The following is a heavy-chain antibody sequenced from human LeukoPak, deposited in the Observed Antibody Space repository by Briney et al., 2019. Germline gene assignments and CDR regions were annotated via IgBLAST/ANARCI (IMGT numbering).Heavy chain of an antibody. V-gene: IGHV3-23*01. CDR3: AKGVDVLRFLEWLFYYMDV. D-gene: IGHD3-3*01. J-gene: IGHJ6*03. Sequence: GGSLRLSCAASGFTFSSYAMSWVRQAPGKGLEWVSGISASGISTYYADSVKGRFTFSRDNSKNTLYLQMNSLRAEDTAVYYCAKGVDVLRFLEWLFYYMDVWGKGTTATVSS. CDR2: ISASGIST. CDR1: GFTFSSYA.